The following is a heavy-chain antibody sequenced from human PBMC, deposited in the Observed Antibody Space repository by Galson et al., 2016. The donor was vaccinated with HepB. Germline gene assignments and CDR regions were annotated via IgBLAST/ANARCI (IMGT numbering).Heavy chain of an antibody. Sequence: SLRLSCAASGFTFSSYAMHWVRQAPGKGPEWVAGISYDGSKKYYADSVQGRFTISRDNSKNTLYLQMNSLRVEDTAVYYCAKDRPAYSGSYWGYFDYWGQGTLVTVSS. CDR1: GFTFSSYA. V-gene: IGHV3-30-3*01. CDR2: ISYDGSKK. D-gene: IGHD1-26*01. J-gene: IGHJ4*01. CDR3: AKDRPAYSGSYWGYFDY.